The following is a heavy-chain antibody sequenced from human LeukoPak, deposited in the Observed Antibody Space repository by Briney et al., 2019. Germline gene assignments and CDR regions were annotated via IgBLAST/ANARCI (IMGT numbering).Heavy chain of an antibody. CDR2: TNTDGSST. CDR1: GFSISSYS. Sequence: PGGSLRLSCATSGFSISSYSMSWVRQAPGKGLVWVSGTNTDGSSTMYADSVKGRFTIARDNAKNTLYLQMNSLRAEDTAVYYCYGANAEHWGQGTLVTVSS. V-gene: IGHV3-74*03. J-gene: IGHJ1*01. CDR3: YGANAEH. D-gene: IGHD4-23*01.